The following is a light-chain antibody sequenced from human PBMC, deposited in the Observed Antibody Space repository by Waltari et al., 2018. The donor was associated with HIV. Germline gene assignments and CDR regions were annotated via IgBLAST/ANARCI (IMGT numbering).Light chain of an antibody. CDR3: CSYAGTSTYV. J-gene: IGLJ1*01. CDR2: AVT. Sequence: QSALTQPASVSGSPGQSITISCTGTSSDVASYNLVSWYQHHPGKAPKVMIYAVTKRPSGVSDRVSGSKSGDTASLTISGLQAEDEAEYYCCSYAGTSTYVFGTGTKVTVL. V-gene: IGLV2-23*02. CDR1: SSDVASYNL.